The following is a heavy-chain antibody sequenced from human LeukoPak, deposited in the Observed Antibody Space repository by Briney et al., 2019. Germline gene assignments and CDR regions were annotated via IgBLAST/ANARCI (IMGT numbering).Heavy chain of an antibody. CDR2: ISGSGGST. CDR3: AKEPYGSGRYHFDY. V-gene: IGHV3-23*01. CDR1: GLTFSTYV. Sequence: PGGSLRLSCAASGLTFSTYVMSWVRQAPGKGLEWVSVISGSGGSTYYADSVKGRFTISRDNSKNTLYLQINSLRAEDTAVYYCAKEPYGSGRYHFDYWGQGTLVTVSS. D-gene: IGHD3-10*01. J-gene: IGHJ4*02.